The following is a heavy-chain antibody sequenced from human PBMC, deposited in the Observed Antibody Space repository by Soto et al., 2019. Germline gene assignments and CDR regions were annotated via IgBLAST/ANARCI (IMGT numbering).Heavy chain of an antibody. CDR1: GGTFSSYA. Sequence: ASVKVSCKASGGTFSSYAISWVRQAPGQGLEWMGGIIPIFGTANYAQKFQGRVTITADESTSTAYMELSSLRSEDTAVYYCASSRRQLLYRYYFDYCGQGTLVTVSS. V-gene: IGHV1-69*13. D-gene: IGHD2-2*02. J-gene: IGHJ4*02. CDR3: ASSRRQLLYRYYFDY. CDR2: IIPIFGTA.